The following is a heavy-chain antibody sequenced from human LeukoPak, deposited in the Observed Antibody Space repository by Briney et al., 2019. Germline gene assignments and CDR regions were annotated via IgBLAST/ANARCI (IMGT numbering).Heavy chain of an antibody. Sequence: GASVKVSCKASGYTFTRYGISWVRQAPGQGLEWMGWISAYNGNTNYAQKLQGRLTMTTDTSTRTAYMELRSLRSDDTAVYYCASEGKDGYNEVAFDIWGQGTMVTVSS. V-gene: IGHV1-18*01. CDR3: ASEGKDGYNEVAFDI. CDR2: ISAYNGNT. J-gene: IGHJ3*02. CDR1: GYTFTRYG. D-gene: IGHD5-24*01.